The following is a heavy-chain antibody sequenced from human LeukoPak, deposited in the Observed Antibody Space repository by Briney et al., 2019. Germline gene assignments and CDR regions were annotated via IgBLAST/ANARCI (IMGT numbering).Heavy chain of an antibody. CDR3: ARGNLEGNWNDLLAPY. CDR1: GYTFTNYH. V-gene: IGHV1-46*01. J-gene: IGHJ4*02. Sequence: ASVTVSFKASGYTFTNYHIHWVRQAPGQGLEWMGIINTNYGSTSYAQKFLGRVSLTRDTSTSTVYMELSSLRSEDTAVYYCARGNLEGNWNDLLAPYWGQGTLVTVSS. CDR2: INTNYGST. D-gene: IGHD1-20*01.